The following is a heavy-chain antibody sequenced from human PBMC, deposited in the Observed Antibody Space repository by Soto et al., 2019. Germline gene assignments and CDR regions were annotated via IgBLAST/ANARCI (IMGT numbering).Heavy chain of an antibody. D-gene: IGHD4-17*01. J-gene: IGHJ5*02. CDR1: GGSISSYY. CDR3: EGNTYGAANWFDP. V-gene: IGHV4-59*08. CDR2: IHYSGNT. Sequence: QVQLQESGPGLVKPSETLSLTCTVSGGSISSYYWSWIRQPPGKGLEWIGYIHYSGNTKYNPSLKRRVTTSVDMSKNQFSLRLSSVTAAETAVYLCEGNTYGAANWFDPWGKGNLVTVSS.